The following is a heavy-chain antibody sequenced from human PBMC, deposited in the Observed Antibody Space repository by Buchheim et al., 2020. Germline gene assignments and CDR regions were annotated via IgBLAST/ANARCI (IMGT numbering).Heavy chain of an antibody. D-gene: IGHD3-3*01. J-gene: IGHJ4*02. CDR1: GGSISSSNW. CDR3: ARAHKYYDFWSGYNY. Sequence: QVQLQESGPGLVKPSGTLSLTCAVSGGSISSSNWWNWVRQPPGKGLEWIGYIYYSGSTYYNPSLKSRVTISVDTSKNQFSLKLSSVTAADAAVYYCARAHKYYDFWSGYNYWGQGTL. CDR2: IYYSGST. V-gene: IGHV4-4*02.